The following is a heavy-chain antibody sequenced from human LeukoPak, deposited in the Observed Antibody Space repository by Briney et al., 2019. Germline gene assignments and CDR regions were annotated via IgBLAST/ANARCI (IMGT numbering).Heavy chain of an antibody. CDR3: ARPSSGTRGWFDP. CDR2: IYYSGST. Sequence: PSETLSLTCTVSGGSISSFYWSWIRQPPGKGLEWIGYIYYSGSTNYNPSLKSRVTISVGTSKNHFSLKLTSATAAHTAVYYCARPSSGTRGWFDPWGQGTLVTVSS. CDR1: GGSISSFY. J-gene: IGHJ5*02. D-gene: IGHD6-19*01. V-gene: IGHV4-59*08.